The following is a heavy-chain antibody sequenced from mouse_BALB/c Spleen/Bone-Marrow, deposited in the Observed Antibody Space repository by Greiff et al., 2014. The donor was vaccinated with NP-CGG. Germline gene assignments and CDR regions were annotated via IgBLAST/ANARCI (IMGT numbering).Heavy chain of an antibody. D-gene: IGHD1-1*01. CDR2: IYPGNGDT. CDR1: GYTFTSYN. J-gene: IGHJ4*01. V-gene: IGHV1-12*01. CDR3: ARNYYGYYYAMDY. Sequence: QVQLQQSGAELVKPGASVKMSCKASGYTFTSYNMHWVKQTPGQGLEGIGAIYPGNGDTSYNQKFKGKATLTADKSSSTAYMQLSSLTSEDSAVYYCARNYYGYYYAMDYWGQGTSVTVSS.